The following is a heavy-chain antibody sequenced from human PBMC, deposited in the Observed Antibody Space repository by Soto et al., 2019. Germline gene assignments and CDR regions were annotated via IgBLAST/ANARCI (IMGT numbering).Heavy chain of an antibody. V-gene: IGHV3-30*18. Sequence: QVQLVESGGGVVQPGRSLRLSCAASGFTFSSYGMHWVRPAPGKGLEWVAVISYDGSNKYYADSVKGRFTISRDNSKNTLYLQMNSLRAEDTAVYYCAKGDSSGYYYYFDYWGQGTLVTVSS. CDR2: ISYDGSNK. J-gene: IGHJ4*02. CDR3: AKGDSSGYYYYFDY. CDR1: GFTFSSYG. D-gene: IGHD3-22*01.